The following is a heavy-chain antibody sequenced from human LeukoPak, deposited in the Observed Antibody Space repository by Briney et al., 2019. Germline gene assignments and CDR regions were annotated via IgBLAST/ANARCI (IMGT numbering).Heavy chain of an antibody. CDR3: ARVRFGVVIPHEF. CDR2: IRVYNGDT. V-gene: IGHV1-18*01. J-gene: IGHJ4*02. CDR1: GYTFTSYG. Sequence: ASVKVSCKASGYTFTSYGISWVRQAPGQGLEWMGWIRVYNGDTNYAQKLQGRVTMTTDTSTSTAYMELRSLRSDDTAVYYCARVRFGVVIPHEFWGQGTLVTVSS. D-gene: IGHD3-3*01.